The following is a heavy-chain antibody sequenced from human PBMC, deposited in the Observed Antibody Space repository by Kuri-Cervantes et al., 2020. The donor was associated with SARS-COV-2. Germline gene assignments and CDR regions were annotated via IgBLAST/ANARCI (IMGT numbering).Heavy chain of an antibody. J-gene: IGHJ4*02. CDR2: IYYSGST. V-gene: IGHV4-59*01. CDR3: ARAPRGRYSGSFFDY. CDR1: GGSLSSYK. D-gene: IGHD1-26*01. Sequence: GSLRLSCTVSGGSLSSYKWSWIRQPPGKGLEWIGYIYYSGSTNYNPSLKSRVTISVDTSKNQFSLKLSSVTAADTAVYYCARAPRGRYSGSFFDYWGQGTLVTVSS.